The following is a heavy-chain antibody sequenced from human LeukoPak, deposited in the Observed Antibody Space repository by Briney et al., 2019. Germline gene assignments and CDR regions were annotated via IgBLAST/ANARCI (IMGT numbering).Heavy chain of an antibody. CDR2: IYYSGST. D-gene: IGHD3-10*01. CDR3: ARVHNDYYGSGSYYDFDY. Sequence: SETLSLTCTVSGGSISSGDYYWSWIRQPPGKGLEWIGYIYYSGSTYYNPSLKSRVTISVDTSKNQFSLKLSSVTAADTAVYCCARVHNDYYGSGSYYDFDYWGQGTLVTVSS. J-gene: IGHJ4*02. CDR1: GGSISSGDYY. V-gene: IGHV4-30-4*01.